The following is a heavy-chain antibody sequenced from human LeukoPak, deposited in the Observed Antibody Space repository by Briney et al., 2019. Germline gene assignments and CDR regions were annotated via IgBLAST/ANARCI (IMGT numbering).Heavy chain of an antibody. V-gene: IGHV4-39*01. J-gene: IGHJ4*02. CDR3: ARHHNSLTWIQLWLYSYFDY. Sequence: PSETLSLTCTVSGGSISSSSYYWGWIRQPPGKGLEWIGSIYYSGSTYYNPSLKSRVTISVDTSKNQFSLKLSSVTAADTAVYYCARHHNSLTWIQLWLYSYFDYWGQGTLVTVSS. CDR1: GGSISSSSYY. D-gene: IGHD5-18*01. CDR2: IYYSGST.